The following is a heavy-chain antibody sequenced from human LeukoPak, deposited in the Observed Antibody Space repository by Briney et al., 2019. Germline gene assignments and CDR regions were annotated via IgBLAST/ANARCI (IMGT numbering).Heavy chain of an antibody. CDR2: IKQDGSEK. CDR3: ARDRGSGYDFEN. V-gene: IGHV3-7*01. Sequence: PGGSLRLSCAASGFTFSSHWMSWVRQAPGKGLEWVANIKQDGSEKNYVDSVKGRFTISRDNAKNSLFLQMNSLRAEDTAVYYCARDRGSGYDFENWGQGTLVTVSS. D-gene: IGHD5-12*01. J-gene: IGHJ4*02. CDR1: GFTFSSHW.